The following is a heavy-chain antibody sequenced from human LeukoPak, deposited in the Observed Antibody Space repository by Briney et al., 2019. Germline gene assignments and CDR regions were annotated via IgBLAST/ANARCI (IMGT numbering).Heavy chain of an antibody. CDR1: GLITFKKAW. V-gene: IGHV3-23*01. CDR2: ISASGGVT. Sequence: GGSLRLSCAASGLITFKKAWMSWVRQAPGKGLEWVSGISASGGVTYYAGSVKGRFTISRDNSKSTLDLQMNSLRAEDTAVYYCAKAQAIRGWSGEAMDVWGKGTTVTVSS. CDR3: AKAQAIRGWSGEAMDV. D-gene: IGHD3-3*01. J-gene: IGHJ6*03.